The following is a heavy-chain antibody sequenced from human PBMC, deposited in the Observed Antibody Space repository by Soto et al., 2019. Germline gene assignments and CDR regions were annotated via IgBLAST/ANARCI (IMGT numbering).Heavy chain of an antibody. J-gene: IGHJ5*02. V-gene: IGHV4-30-2*01. CDR1: GGSISSGGYS. CDR2: IYHSGST. Sequence: QLQLQESGSGLVKPSQTLSLTCAVSGGSISSGGYSWSWIRQPPGKGLEWIGYIYHSGSTYYNPSLKSRVTISVDRPKNQFSLKLSSVTAADTAVYYCARDSMYSSSPGWFDPWGQGTLVTVSS. CDR3: ARDSMYSSSPGWFDP. D-gene: IGHD6-6*01.